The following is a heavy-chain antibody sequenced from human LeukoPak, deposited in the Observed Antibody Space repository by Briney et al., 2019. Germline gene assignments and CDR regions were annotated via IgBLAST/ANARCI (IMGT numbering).Heavy chain of an antibody. Sequence: PGGSLRLSCAASGFTFSSYGMHWVRQAPGKGLEWVAVISYDGSNKYYADSVKGRFTISRDNSKNTLYLQMNSLRAEDTAVYYCAKTGGHYYDSSGYPLWAFDYWGQGTLVTVSS. D-gene: IGHD3-22*01. V-gene: IGHV3-30*18. CDR1: GFTFSSYG. CDR2: ISYDGSNK. J-gene: IGHJ4*02. CDR3: AKTGGHYYDSSGYPLWAFDY.